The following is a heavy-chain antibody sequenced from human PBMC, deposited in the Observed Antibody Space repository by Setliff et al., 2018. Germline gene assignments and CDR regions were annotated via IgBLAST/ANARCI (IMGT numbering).Heavy chain of an antibody. CDR2: IYPCDSDT. J-gene: IGHJ3*02. CDR3: AREGWGGPRAFDI. CDR1: GYSFSSYW. V-gene: IGHV5-51*01. Sequence: PGESLTISCKGSGYSFSSYWIGWVRQMPGKGLEWMGIIYPCDSDTRYSPSFQGQVTISADKSISTAYLQWGSLKASDTAMYYCAREGWGGPRAFDIWGQGTMVTVSS. D-gene: IGHD1-26*01.